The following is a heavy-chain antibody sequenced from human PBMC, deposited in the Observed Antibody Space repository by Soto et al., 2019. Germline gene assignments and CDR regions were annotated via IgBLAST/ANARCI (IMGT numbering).Heavy chain of an antibody. V-gene: IGHV3-48*02. CDR2: ISSSSSTI. J-gene: IGHJ6*02. D-gene: IGHD3-3*01. CDR3: ARAFWSGYYTWAYYYYYGMDV. CDR1: GFTFSSYS. Sequence: PGESLKISCAASGFTFSSYSMNWVRQAPGKGLEWVSYISSSSSTIYYADSVKGRFTISRDNAKNSLYLQMNSLRDEDTAVYYCARAFWSGYYTWAYYYYYGMDVWGQGTTVTVSS.